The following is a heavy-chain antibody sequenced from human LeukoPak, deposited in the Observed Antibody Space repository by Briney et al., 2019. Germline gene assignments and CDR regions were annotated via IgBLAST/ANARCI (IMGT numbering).Heavy chain of an antibody. CDR3: ARARTVDTAMVCIDP. CDR2: INPNSGGT. CDR1: GYTFTGYY. Sequence: GASVKVSCKASGYTFTGYYMHWVRQAPGQGLERMGWINPNSGGTNYAQKFQGRVTMTRDTSISTAYMELSRLRSDDTAVYYCARARTVDTAMVCIDPWGQGTLVTVSS. V-gene: IGHV1-2*02. D-gene: IGHD5-18*01. J-gene: IGHJ5*02.